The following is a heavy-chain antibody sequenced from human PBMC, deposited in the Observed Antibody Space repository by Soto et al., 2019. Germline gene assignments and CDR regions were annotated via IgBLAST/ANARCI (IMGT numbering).Heavy chain of an antibody. J-gene: IGHJ4*02. D-gene: IGHD3-22*01. CDR1: GYTFTSYD. CDR2: VNPNSGNT. Sequence: ASVKVSCKASGYTFTSYDVMWVRQAIGQGLEWMGWVNPNSGNTDSAQKFQGRVTMTWDTTINTAYMELSSLRDEDTAVYYCARVYYDISGYYPIDFWGQGTLVTVSS. V-gene: IGHV1-8*01. CDR3: ARVYYDISGYYPIDF.